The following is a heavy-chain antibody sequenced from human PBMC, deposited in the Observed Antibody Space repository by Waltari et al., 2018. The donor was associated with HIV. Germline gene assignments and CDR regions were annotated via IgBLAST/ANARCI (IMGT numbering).Heavy chain of an antibody. Sequence: QVQLQESGPGLVKPSETLSLTCTVSGGSISSYYWSWIRQPPGKGLEWIGYIYYSGSTNYNPSLKSRVTISVDTSKNQFSLKLSSVTAADTAVYYCARGKTTVTNYWGQGTLVTVSS. D-gene: IGHD4-17*01. CDR2: IYYSGST. J-gene: IGHJ4*02. V-gene: IGHV4-59*08. CDR3: ARGKTTVTNY. CDR1: GGSISSYY.